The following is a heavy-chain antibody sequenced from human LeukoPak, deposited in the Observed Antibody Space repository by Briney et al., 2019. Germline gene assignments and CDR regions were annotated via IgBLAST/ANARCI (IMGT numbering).Heavy chain of an antibody. Sequence: KGLEWVANQTQDGSEKYYADFVKGRFTISRDNAKNSRYLQMNRLRAEDTAAYYCARELMVRGVIRKNFDSWGQGTLVTVSS. CDR2: QTQDGSEK. J-gene: IGHJ4*02. V-gene: IGHV3-7*01. CDR3: ARELMVRGVIRKNFDS. D-gene: IGHD3-10*01.